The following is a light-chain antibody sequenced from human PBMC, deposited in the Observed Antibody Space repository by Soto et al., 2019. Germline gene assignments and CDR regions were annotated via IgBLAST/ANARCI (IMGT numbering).Light chain of an antibody. V-gene: IGKV3-20*01. CDR1: QSVSSSY. CDR3: QQDDSFIFN. J-gene: IGKJ3*01. CDR2: GAS. Sequence: EIGLTQSPGTLSLSPGERATRSCRASQSVSSSYLAWYQQKPGQAPRLLIYGASSRATGSPDRFSGSGSGTDFTLTISRLEPEDFAVYYCQQDDSFIFNFGPGTKVDIK.